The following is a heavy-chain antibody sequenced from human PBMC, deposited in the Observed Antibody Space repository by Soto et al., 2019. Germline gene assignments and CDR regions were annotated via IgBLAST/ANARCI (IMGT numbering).Heavy chain of an antibody. CDR2: INHIGST. V-gene: IGHV4-34*01. D-gene: IGHD5-18*01. CDR1: GRSFSGYY. J-gene: IGHJ4*02. CDR3: ARWSRIQPNYFDY. Sequence: QVQLQQWGAGLLKPSETLSLTCAVYGRSFSGYYWSWIRQPPGKGLEWIWEINHIGSTNYNPSLNSRVTLSVDTSKNKFSLTLSSVTAADTAGYDCARWSRIQPNYFDYWVQGTLVAVSS.